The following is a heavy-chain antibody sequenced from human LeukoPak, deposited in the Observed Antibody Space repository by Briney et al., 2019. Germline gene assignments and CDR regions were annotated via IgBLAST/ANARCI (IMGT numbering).Heavy chain of an antibody. Sequence: GGSLRLSCAASGFTFSSYEMNWVRQAPGKGLEWVSYISSSGSTIYYADSVKGRFTISRDNAKNSLYLQMNSLRAEDTAVYYCTRGDYYMDVWGKGTTVTISS. CDR3: TRGDYYMDV. V-gene: IGHV3-48*03. CDR2: ISSSGSTI. CDR1: GFTFSSYE. J-gene: IGHJ6*03.